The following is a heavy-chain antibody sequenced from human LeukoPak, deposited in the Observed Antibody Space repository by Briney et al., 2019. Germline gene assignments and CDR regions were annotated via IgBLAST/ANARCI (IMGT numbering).Heavy chain of an antibody. J-gene: IGHJ6*03. Sequence: VASVKVSCKASGYTFTSYGISWVRQAPGQGLEWTGWISAYNGNTNYAQKLQGRVTMTTDTSTSTAYMELRSLRSDDTAVYYCARDTVTDYYYYYMDVWGKGTTVTVSS. CDR3: ARDTVTDYYYYYMDV. CDR2: ISAYNGNT. CDR1: GYTFTSYG. V-gene: IGHV1-18*04. D-gene: IGHD4-17*01.